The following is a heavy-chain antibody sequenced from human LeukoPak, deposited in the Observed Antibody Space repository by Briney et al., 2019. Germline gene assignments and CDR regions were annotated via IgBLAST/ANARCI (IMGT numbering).Heavy chain of an antibody. J-gene: IGHJ6*03. CDR1: GGTFSSYA. CDR3: ARAEVGNTDDYSEDYYYYMDV. V-gene: IGHV1-69*06. CDR2: IIPIFGTA. D-gene: IGHD4-11*01. Sequence: GASVKVSCKASGGTFSSYAISWVRQAPGQGLEWMGGIIPIFGTANYAQKFQGRVTITADKSTSTAYMELSSLRSEDTAVYYCARAEVGNTDDYSEDYYYYMDVWGKGTTVTVSS.